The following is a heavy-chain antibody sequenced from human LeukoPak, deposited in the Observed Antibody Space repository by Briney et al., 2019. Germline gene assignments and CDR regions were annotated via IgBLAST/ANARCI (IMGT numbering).Heavy chain of an antibody. J-gene: IGHJ4*02. V-gene: IGHV4-34*01. CDR1: GGSFSGYY. CDR2: INHSGST. D-gene: IGHD3-22*01. CDR3: ARHDYYDGSGYYPLDY. Sequence: PSETLSLTCAVYGGSFSGYYSSWIRQPPGKGLEWIGEINHSGSTNYNPSLKSRVTISVDTSKNQFSLKLSSVTAADTAVYYCARHDYYDGSGYYPLDYWGQGTLVTVSS.